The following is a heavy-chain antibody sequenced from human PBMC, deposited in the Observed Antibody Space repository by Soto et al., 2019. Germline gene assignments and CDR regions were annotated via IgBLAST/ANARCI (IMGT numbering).Heavy chain of an antibody. CDR3: ARLLLLATPNDAFDI. J-gene: IGHJ3*02. Sequence: EVQLVESGGGLVQPGGSLRLSCAASSFAVSSKSMSCVRQAPGKGLECVSVTYSDGTTHNADSVRGRFTISRDTSKNTLYLQMNSLRAEDTAVYYCARLLLLATPNDAFDIWGQGTMVSVSS. CDR2: TYSDGTT. D-gene: IGHD3-16*01. V-gene: IGHV3-66*04. CDR1: SFAVSSKS.